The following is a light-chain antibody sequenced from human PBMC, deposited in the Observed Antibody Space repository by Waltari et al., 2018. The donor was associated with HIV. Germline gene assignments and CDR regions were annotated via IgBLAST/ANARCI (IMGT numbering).Light chain of an antibody. Sequence: QSVLTQPPSVSGAPGQRVSISCTGSSSNIGAGYTVHWYQELPGTAPKLLIYGDNNRPSGVPDRFSGSKSGTSASLAITGLQFEDEADYYCQSYDSSLSAWVFGGGTKLTVL. V-gene: IGLV1-40*01. CDR1: SSNIGAGYT. CDR2: GDN. J-gene: IGLJ3*02. CDR3: QSYDSSLSAWV.